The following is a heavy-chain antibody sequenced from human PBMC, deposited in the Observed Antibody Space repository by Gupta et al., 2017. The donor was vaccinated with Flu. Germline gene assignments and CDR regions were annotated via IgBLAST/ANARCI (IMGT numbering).Heavy chain of an antibody. Sequence: GKGLEWVSAIRGSGGSTYYADSVKGRFTISRDNSKNTLYLQMNSLRAEDTAVYYCAGAGVPPAGYYYYMDVWGKGTTVTVSS. J-gene: IGHJ6*03. V-gene: IGHV3-23*01. CDR2: IRGSGGST. CDR3: AGAGVPPAGYYYYMDV. D-gene: IGHD2-2*01.